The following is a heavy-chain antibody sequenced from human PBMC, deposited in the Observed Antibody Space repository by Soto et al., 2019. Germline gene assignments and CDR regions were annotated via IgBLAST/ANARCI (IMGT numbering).Heavy chain of an antibody. V-gene: IGHV4-4*02. CDR2: IYHSGST. J-gene: IGHJ6*02. Sequence: PSETLSLTCAVSGGSISSSNWWSWVRQPPGKGLEWIGEIYHSGSTNYNPSLKSRVTISVDKSKNQFSLKLSSVTAADTAVYYCARAMQLLWFGEVDYYGMDVWGQGTTVTVSS. D-gene: IGHD3-10*01. CDR1: GGSISSSNW. CDR3: ARAMQLLWFGEVDYYGMDV.